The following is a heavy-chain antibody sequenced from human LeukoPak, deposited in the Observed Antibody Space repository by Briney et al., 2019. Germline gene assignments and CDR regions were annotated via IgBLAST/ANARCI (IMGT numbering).Heavy chain of an antibody. J-gene: IGHJ6*03. D-gene: IGHD3-3*01. CDR3: GSGETDFWSGYYTGAPPSHKLNMDV. CDR1: GGSFSGYY. V-gene: IGHV4-34*01. Sequence: SEPLTLTCDVYGGSFSGYYWSWIRKPPGKGLEWIGEINHWGSTSYNPSLESRLTLSLGTCKNQFALTLDSVAAAGTAVDYCGSGETDFWSGYYTGAPPSHKLNMDVWGKGTTVTVSS. CDR2: INHWGST.